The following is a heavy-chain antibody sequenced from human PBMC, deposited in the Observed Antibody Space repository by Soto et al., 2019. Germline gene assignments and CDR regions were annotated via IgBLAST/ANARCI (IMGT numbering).Heavy chain of an antibody. CDR1: GFTFSSYW. CDR2: IKQDGSEK. Sequence: GGFLRLSCAASGFTFSSYWRSWVRQAPGKGLEWVANIKQDGSEKYYVDSVKGRFTISRDNAKNSLYLQMNSLRAEDTAVYYCARVQQHMNYYYYYMDVWGKGTTVTVSS. CDR3: ARVQQHMNYYYYYMDV. D-gene: IGHD6-13*01. V-gene: IGHV3-7*01. J-gene: IGHJ6*03.